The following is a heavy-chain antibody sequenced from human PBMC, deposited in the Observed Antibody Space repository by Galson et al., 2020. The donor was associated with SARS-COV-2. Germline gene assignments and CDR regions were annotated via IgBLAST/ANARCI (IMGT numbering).Heavy chain of an antibody. CDR3: ARGQGLRFFGWFVGGSGAYYYYGMDV. V-gene: IGHV4-34*01. CDR2: INHSGST. Sequence: SETLSLTCAVYGGSFSGYYWSWIRQPPGKGLEWIGEINHSGSTNYNPSLKSRVTISVDTSKNQFSLKLSSVTAADTAVYYCARGQGLRFFGWFVGGSGAYYYYGMDVWGQGTTVTVSS. J-gene: IGHJ6*02. D-gene: IGHD3-3*01. CDR1: GGSFSGYY.